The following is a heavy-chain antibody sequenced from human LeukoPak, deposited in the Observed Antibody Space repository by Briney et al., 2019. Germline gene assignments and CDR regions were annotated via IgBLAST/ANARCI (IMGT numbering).Heavy chain of an antibody. Sequence: ASVKVPCKASGYTFTSYYMHWVRQAPGQGLGWMGIINPSGGSTSYAQKFQGRVTMTRDTSTSTVYMELSSLRSEDTAVYYCARANYDILTGYPPYFDYWGQGTLVTVSS. CDR2: INPSGGST. J-gene: IGHJ4*02. CDR3: ARANYDILTGYPPYFDY. D-gene: IGHD3-9*01. V-gene: IGHV1-46*01. CDR1: GYTFTSYY.